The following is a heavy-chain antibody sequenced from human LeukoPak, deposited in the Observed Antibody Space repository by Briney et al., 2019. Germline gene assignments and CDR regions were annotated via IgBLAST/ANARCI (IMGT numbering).Heavy chain of an antibody. D-gene: IGHD3-22*01. Sequence: SETLSLTCTVSGGSISSSSYYWGWIRQPPGKGLEWIGSICYSGSTYYNPSLKSRVTISVDTSKNQFSLKLSSVTAADTAVYYCARATYYHDSSGYYSGAEFDYWGQGTLVTVSS. CDR1: GGSISSSSYY. J-gene: IGHJ4*02. V-gene: IGHV4-39*07. CDR3: ARATYYHDSSGYYSGAEFDY. CDR2: ICYSGST.